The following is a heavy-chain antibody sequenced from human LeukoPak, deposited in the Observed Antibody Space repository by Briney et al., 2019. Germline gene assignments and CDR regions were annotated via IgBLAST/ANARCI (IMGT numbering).Heavy chain of an antibody. J-gene: IGHJ4*02. CDR1: GYTFTSYD. D-gene: IGHD3-10*01. CDR2: MNPNSGNT. V-gene: IGHV1-8*01. Sequence: ASVKVSCKASGYTFTSYDINWVRQATGQGLEWMGWMNPNSGNTGYAQKFQGRVTMTRNTSISTAYMELSGLRSEDTAVYYCARGGYGSGNNDYWGQGTLVTVSS. CDR3: ARGGYGSGNNDY.